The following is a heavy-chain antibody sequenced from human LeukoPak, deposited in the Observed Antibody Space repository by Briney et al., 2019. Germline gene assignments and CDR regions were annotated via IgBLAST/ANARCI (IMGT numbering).Heavy chain of an antibody. J-gene: IGHJ4*02. V-gene: IGHV3-23*01. D-gene: IGHD5-18*01. Sequence: GGSLRLSCAASGFIFSSYAMSWVRQAPGKGLEWVSTISGSGGSTYYADSVKGRFTISRDNSKNTVYLQMNSLRAEDTAVYYCAKNPDAARGYSFFDYWGQGTLVTVSS. CDR1: GFIFSSYA. CDR3: AKNPDAARGYSFFDY. CDR2: ISGSGGST.